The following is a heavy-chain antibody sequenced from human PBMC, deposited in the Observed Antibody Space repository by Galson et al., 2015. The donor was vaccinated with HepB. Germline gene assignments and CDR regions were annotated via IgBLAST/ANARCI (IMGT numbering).Heavy chain of an antibody. CDR1: GGTFRTYG. CDR3: ARGEIRYHGAASRGEHYYGMDV. Sequence: SVKVSCKASGGTFRTYGISWVRQAPGQGLEWMGGIIPLFRIAKYARKFQGRVTITADESTSTTYMELSSLRSEDTAVYYCARGEIRYHGAASRGEHYYGMDVWGQGTTVTVSS. J-gene: IGHJ6*02. CDR2: IIPLFRIA. D-gene: IGHD3-10*01. V-gene: IGHV1-69*13.